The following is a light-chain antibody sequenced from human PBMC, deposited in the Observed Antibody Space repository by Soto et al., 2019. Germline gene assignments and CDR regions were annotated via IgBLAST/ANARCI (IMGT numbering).Light chain of an antibody. CDR3: QQSYSTPPVP. CDR2: AAS. V-gene: IGKV1-39*01. Sequence: DIQMTQSPSSLSASVGDRVTITCRASQSISSYLNWYQQKPGKAPKLLIYAASSLQSGVPSRFSGSGSGTDFTLTISSLQPEDFATYYCQQSYSTPPVPFDPGTKVDIK. J-gene: IGKJ3*01. CDR1: QSISSY.